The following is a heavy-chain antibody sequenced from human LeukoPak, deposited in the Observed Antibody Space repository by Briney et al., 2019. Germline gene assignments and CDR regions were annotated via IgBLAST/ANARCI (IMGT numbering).Heavy chain of an antibody. Sequence: ASVKVPCKASGYTFTSYGISWVRQAPGQGLEWMGWISAYNGNTNYAQKLQGRVTMTTDTSTSTAYMELRSLRSDDTAVYYCARVGLLWFGELLWFDPWGQGTLVTVSS. CDR2: ISAYNGNT. CDR3: ARVGLLWFGELLWFDP. CDR1: GYTFTSYG. J-gene: IGHJ5*02. V-gene: IGHV1-18*01. D-gene: IGHD3-10*01.